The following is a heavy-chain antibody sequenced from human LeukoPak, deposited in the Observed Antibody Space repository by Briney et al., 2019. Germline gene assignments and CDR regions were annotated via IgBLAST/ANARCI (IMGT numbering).Heavy chain of an antibody. Sequence: ASVKVSCKASGYTSTGYYMHWVRQAPGQGLEWMVWINPNSGGTNYAQKFQGWVTMTRDTSISTAYMELSRLRSDDTAVYYCARDNRGILWFGAPRLFYFDYWGQGTLVTVSS. CDR2: INPNSGGT. CDR3: ARDNRGILWFGAPRLFYFDY. CDR1: GYTSTGYY. V-gene: IGHV1-2*04. D-gene: IGHD3-10*01. J-gene: IGHJ4*02.